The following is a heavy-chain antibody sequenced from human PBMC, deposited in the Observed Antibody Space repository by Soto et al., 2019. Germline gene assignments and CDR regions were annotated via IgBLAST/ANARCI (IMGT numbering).Heavy chain of an antibody. CDR1: GFTFSSYW. D-gene: IGHD3-3*01. Sequence: EVQLVESGGGLVQPGGSLRLPCAAYGFTFSSYWMSWVRQAPGKGLEWVANIKEDGSDMYYVDSVKGRFTISRDNAKNSLYLQMNSLRAEDTAVYYCATEVWVYYDFWSGYSDYWGQGTLVTVSS. CDR3: ATEVWVYYDFWSGYSDY. V-gene: IGHV3-7*01. CDR2: IKEDGSDM. J-gene: IGHJ4*02.